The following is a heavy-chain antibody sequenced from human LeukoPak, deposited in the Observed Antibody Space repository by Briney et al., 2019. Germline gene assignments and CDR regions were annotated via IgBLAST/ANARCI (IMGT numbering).Heavy chain of an antibody. J-gene: IGHJ3*02. CDR3: ARGVVPADAFDI. CDR2: IYYSGST. D-gene: IGHD2-2*01. Sequence: SETLSLTCTVSGGSISSYYWSWIRQPPGKGLEWIGYIYYSGSTNYNPSLKSRVTISVDTSKNQFSLKLSSVTAADTAVYYCARGVVPADAFDIWGQGKMVTVSS. V-gene: IGHV4-59*01. CDR1: GGSISSYY.